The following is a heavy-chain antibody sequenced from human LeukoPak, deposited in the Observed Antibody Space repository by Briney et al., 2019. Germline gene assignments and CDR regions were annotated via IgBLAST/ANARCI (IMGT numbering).Heavy chain of an antibody. D-gene: IGHD6-19*01. CDR2: IKSKTDGGTT. V-gene: IGHV3-15*01. Sequence: GGSLRLSCAASGFTFSNAWMSWVRQAPGKGLEWVGRIKSKTDGGTTDYAAPVKGRFTISRDDSKNTLYLQMNSLKTEDTAVYYCTTVLRSSPGYSSGWFPFDYWGQGTLVIVYS. J-gene: IGHJ4*02. CDR1: GFTFSNAW. CDR3: TTVLRSSPGYSSGWFPFDY.